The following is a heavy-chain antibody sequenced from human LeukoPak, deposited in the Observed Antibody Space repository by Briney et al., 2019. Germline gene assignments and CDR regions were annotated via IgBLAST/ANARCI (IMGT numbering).Heavy chain of an antibody. Sequence: PGGSLRLSCAASGFSFSDYYITWIRQAPGKGLEWVSYISGRATTIYHADSVKGRFTISRDNAQNSLYLQMNSLRAEDTAVYYCARDSGYGGNSGYFDDWGQGTLVTVSS. J-gene: IGHJ4*02. V-gene: IGHV3-11*04. D-gene: IGHD4-23*01. CDR2: ISGRATTI. CDR1: GFSFSDYY. CDR3: ARDSGYGGNSGYFDD.